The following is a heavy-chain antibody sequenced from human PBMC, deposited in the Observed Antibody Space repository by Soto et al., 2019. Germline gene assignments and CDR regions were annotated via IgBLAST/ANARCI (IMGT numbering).Heavy chain of an antibody. CDR3: ARGIRFLEWLLESMDV. V-gene: IGHV4-30-4*01. Sequence: PSETLSLTCTVSGGSISSGDYYWSWIRQPPGKGLEWIGYIYYSGSTYYNPSLKSRVTISVDTSKNQFSLKLSSVTAADTAVYYCARGIRFLEWLLESMDVWGQGTTVTVSS. J-gene: IGHJ6*02. CDR2: IYYSGST. D-gene: IGHD3-3*01. CDR1: GGSISSGDYY.